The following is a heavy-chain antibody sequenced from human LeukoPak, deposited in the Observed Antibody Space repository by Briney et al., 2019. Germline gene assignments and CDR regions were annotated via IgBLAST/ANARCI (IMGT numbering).Heavy chain of an antibody. J-gene: IGHJ4*02. CDR1: GFSFSTYW. V-gene: IGHV3-74*01. CDR2: IKGDGSST. Sequence: GGSLRLSCAASGFSFSTYWMNWVRQAPGKGLVWVSRIKGDGSSTVYADSVKGRFTVSRDNAKNTLYLQMNSLSAEDTAVYYCARDFKTGFDSWGQGTLVTVSS. CDR3: ARDFKTGFDS. D-gene: IGHD1-14*01.